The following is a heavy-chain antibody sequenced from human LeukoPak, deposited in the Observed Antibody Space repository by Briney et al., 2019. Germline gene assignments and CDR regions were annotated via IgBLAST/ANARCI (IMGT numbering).Heavy chain of an antibody. CDR3: ARDRVSGGYVTFDY. CDR2: MNPSGGST. V-gene: IGHV1-46*01. CDR1: GGTFSSYA. J-gene: IGHJ4*02. D-gene: IGHD5-12*01. Sequence: ASVKVSCKASGGTFSSYAIHWVRQAPGQGLEWMGIMNPSGGSTSYPQKFQGRVTMTRDTSTSTVYMELSSLRSEDTAVYYCARDRVSGGYVTFDYWGQGTLVTVSS.